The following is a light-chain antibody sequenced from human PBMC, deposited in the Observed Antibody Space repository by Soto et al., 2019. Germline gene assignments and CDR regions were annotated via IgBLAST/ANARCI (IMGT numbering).Light chain of an antibody. J-gene: IGLJ3*02. V-gene: IGLV2-11*01. Sequence: QSALTQPRSVSGSPGQSVTISCTGTTGDVGAYNFVSWYQLHPGKAPKLMIYDANKRPSGVPDRFSASKSGNTASQTISGLQAEDEADYYCCSYAGSFTWVFGGGTKVTVL. CDR1: TGDVGAYNF. CDR2: DAN. CDR3: CSYAGSFTWV.